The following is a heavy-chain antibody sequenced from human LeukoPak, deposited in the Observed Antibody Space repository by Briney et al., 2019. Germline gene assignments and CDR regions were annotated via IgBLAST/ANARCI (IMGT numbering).Heavy chain of an antibody. CDR2: IKQDGSEK. D-gene: IGHD6-13*01. CDR3: ARVRVGAAAGGRHYFDY. V-gene: IGHV3-7*01. CDR1: GFTFSSYW. Sequence: GGSLRLSCAASGFTFSSYWMSWVRQAPGKGLEWVANIKQDGSEKYYVDSVKGRFTISRDNAKNSLYLRMNSLRAEDTAVYCCARVRVGAAAGGRHYFDYWGQGTLVTVSS. J-gene: IGHJ4*02.